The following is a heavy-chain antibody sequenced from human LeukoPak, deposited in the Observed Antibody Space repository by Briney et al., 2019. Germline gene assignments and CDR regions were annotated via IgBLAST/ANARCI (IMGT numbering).Heavy chain of an antibody. CDR2: INSDGSSR. CDR1: GFSFSNYW. V-gene: IGHV3-74*01. CDR3: ARGGPDSSDYSSLFDY. D-gene: IGHD3-22*01. J-gene: IGHJ4*02. Sequence: GGSLRPSCAASGFSFSNYWMHWVRQAPGKGLVWVSRINSDGSSRHYADSVKGRFTISRDNAKNTLHLQMTSLRAEDTAVYYCARGGPDSSDYSSLFDYWGRGILVTVSS.